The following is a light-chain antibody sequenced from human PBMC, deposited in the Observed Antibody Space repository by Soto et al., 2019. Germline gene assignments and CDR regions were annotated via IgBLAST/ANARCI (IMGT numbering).Light chain of an antibody. Sequence: PGERATLSCRASQSVPKNYLAWYQQKPGQAPRLLIDDATNRATGIPDRFSGSGSGTDFTLTISRLEPEDFAVYYCQQCATSPLTFGQGTKVEMK. J-gene: IGKJ1*01. V-gene: IGKV3-20*01. CDR3: QQCATSPLT. CDR2: DAT. CDR1: QSVPKNY.